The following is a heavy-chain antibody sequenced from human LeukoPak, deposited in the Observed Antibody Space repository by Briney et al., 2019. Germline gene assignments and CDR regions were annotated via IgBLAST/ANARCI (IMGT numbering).Heavy chain of an antibody. CDR3: ARVPSTIAAAGTDFDY. Sequence: GESLKISCAASGFTVSSNYMSWVRQAPGKGLEWVSVIYSGGSTYYADSVKGRFTISRDNAKNSLYLQMNSLRAEDTAVYYCARVPSTIAAAGTDFDYWGQGTLVTVSS. V-gene: IGHV3-53*01. D-gene: IGHD6-13*01. CDR1: GFTVSSNY. CDR2: IYSGGST. J-gene: IGHJ4*02.